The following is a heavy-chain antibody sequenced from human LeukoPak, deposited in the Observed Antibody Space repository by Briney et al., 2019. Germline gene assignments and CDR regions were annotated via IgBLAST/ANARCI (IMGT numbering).Heavy chain of an antibody. CDR2: IKSAGSSI. CDR1: GFTFSSYW. V-gene: IGHV3-74*03. J-gene: IGHJ4*02. D-gene: IGHD4-23*01. Sequence: GGSLRLSCAASGFTFSSYWMHWVRQAPGRGLVWVSRIKSAGSSIMYADSVKGRFTISRDNAKNTLYLQMNSLRAEDTAVYYCARDLDYGGKSNFDYWGQGTLVTISS. CDR3: ARDLDYGGKSNFDY.